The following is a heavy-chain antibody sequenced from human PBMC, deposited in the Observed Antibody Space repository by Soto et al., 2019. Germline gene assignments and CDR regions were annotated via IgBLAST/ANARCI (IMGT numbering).Heavy chain of an antibody. J-gene: IGHJ6*03. CDR3: ARGIITMVRGVIAPYYYYYMDV. CDR2: INHSGST. CDR1: GGSFSGYY. Sequence: SETLSLTCAVYGGSFSGYYWSWIRQPPGKGLEWIGEINHSGSTNYNPSLKSRVTISVDTSKNQFSLKLSSVTAADTAVYYCARGIITMVRGVIAPYYYYYMDVWGKGTTVTVSS. V-gene: IGHV4-34*01. D-gene: IGHD3-10*01.